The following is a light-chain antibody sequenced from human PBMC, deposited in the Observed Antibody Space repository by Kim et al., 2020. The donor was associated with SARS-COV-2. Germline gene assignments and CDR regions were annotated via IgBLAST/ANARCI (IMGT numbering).Light chain of an antibody. CDR1: QSVSTNY. V-gene: IGKV3-20*01. CDR2: GAS. Sequence: EIVLTKSPGTLSLSPGEGASLSCRASQSVSTNYLAWYQQKPGQAPRLLIYGASSRATGIPDRFSGGGSGTDFTLTITRLEPEDFAVYYCQEYGSSRTFGQGTKLEI. CDR3: QEYGSSRT. J-gene: IGKJ2*01.